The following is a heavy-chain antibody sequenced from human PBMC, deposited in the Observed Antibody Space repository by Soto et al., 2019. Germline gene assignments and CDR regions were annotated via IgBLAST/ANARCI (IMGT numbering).Heavy chain of an antibody. Sequence: PSETLSLTCTVSGGSTSSYYWSWIRQPPGKGLEWIGYIYYSGSTNYNPSLKSRVTISVDTSKNQFSLKLSSVTAADTAVYYCARGDYYDSSGGIDYWGQGTQVTVSS. J-gene: IGHJ4*02. V-gene: IGHV4-59*01. D-gene: IGHD3-22*01. CDR1: GGSTSSYY. CDR2: IYYSGST. CDR3: ARGDYYDSSGGIDY.